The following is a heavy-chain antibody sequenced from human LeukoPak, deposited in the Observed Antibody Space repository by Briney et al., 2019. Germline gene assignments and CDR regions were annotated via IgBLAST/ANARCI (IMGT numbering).Heavy chain of an antibody. J-gene: IGHJ4*02. CDR2: FHPEDGET. V-gene: IGHV1-24*01. CDR1: GYTLTELS. D-gene: IGHD3-22*01. CDR3: ATARQYYYDSSGHPYFDY. Sequence: ASVKVSCKVSGYTLTELSMHWVRQAPGKGLEWMGGFHPEDGETNYAQKFQGRVTMTEDTSKDTAYMELSRLRSEDTAVYYCATARQYYYDSSGHPYFDYWGQGTLVTVSS.